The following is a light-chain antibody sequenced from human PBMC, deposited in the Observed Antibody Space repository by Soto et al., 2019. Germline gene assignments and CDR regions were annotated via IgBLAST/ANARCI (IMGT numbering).Light chain of an antibody. CDR2: GAS. CDR1: QHFGSLY. V-gene: IGKV3-20*01. Sequence: VWTQSPDTLSLSPGERATLFFMASQHFGSLYLAWYQQQRGQAPRFLIYGASGRAPGIPDRFSGSGSGTDFTLTISGLEPEDFAVYYCQQYGRSPTTFGQGTKVDI. CDR3: QQYGRSPTT. J-gene: IGKJ1*01.